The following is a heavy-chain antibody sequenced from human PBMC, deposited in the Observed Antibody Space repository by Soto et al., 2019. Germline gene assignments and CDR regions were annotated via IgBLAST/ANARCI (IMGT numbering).Heavy chain of an antibody. V-gene: IGHV1-18*01. CDR1: GYTFTSYG. Sequence: QVQLVQSGAEVKKPGASVKVSCKASGYTFTSYGISWVRQAPGQGLEWMEWISAYNGNTNYAQKLQGRVNMTTDTSTSTAYMELRSLRSDDTAVYDWARDGEVFGSQPGGWFDPWGQGTLVTVSA. CDR2: ISAYNGNT. J-gene: IGHJ5*02. CDR3: ARDGEVFGSQPGGWFDP. D-gene: IGHD3-10*02.